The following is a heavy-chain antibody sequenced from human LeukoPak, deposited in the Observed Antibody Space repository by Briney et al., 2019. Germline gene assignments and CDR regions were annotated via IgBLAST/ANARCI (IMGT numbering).Heavy chain of an antibody. CDR1: GFTFSDYW. Sequence: TGGSLRLSCAASGFTFSDYWMHWVRQAPGKGLAWVSHINIDGGLTNYADSVKGRFTVSRDNARNTLYLQMSSPRAEDTAIYFCAREEHRLAAAGTSAFDLGGQGTLVTVPP. D-gene: IGHD6-13*01. V-gene: IGHV3-74*01. CDR2: INIDGGLT. J-gene: IGHJ3*01. CDR3: AREEHRLAAAGTSAFDL.